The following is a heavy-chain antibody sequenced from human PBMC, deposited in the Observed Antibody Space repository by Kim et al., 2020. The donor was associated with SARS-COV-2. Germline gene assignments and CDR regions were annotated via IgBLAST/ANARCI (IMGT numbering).Heavy chain of an antibody. CDR2: MNPNSGNT. D-gene: IGHD2-15*01. Sequence: ASVKVSCKASGYTFTSYDINWVRQATGQGLEWMGWMNPNSGNTGYAQKFQGRVTMTRNTSISTAYMELSSLRSEDTAVYYCARSERIENWFDPWGQGTLVTVSS. J-gene: IGHJ5*02. CDR3: ARSERIENWFDP. CDR1: GYTFTSYD. V-gene: IGHV1-8*01.